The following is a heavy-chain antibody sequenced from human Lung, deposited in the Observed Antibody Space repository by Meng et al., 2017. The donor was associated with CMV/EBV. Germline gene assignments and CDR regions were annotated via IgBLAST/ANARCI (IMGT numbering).Heavy chain of an antibody. J-gene: IGHJ4*02. CDR3: ASTTPYCSSTSCYTYFDY. CDR1: GDTFSSYA. Sequence: SVKVSCKAYGDTFSSYAISWVRQAPGQGLEWMGGIIPIFGTANYAQKFQGRVTITTDESTSTAYMELSSLRSEDTAVYYCASTTPYCSSTSCYTYFDYWXQGTLVXVSS. CDR2: IIPIFGTA. D-gene: IGHD2-2*02. V-gene: IGHV1-69*05.